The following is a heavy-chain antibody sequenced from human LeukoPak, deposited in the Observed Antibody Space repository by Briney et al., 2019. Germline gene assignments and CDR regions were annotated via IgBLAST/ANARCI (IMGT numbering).Heavy chain of an antibody. Sequence: PSQTLSLTCTVSGGSISSGGYYWSWIRQHPGKGLEWIGYIYYSGSTYYNPSLKSRLTISMDTSKNQFSLKLTSVTAADTAVYYCAKFGSDAFDIWGQGTMVTVSS. CDR3: AKFGSDAFDI. D-gene: IGHD3-10*01. J-gene: IGHJ3*02. V-gene: IGHV4-31*03. CDR1: GGSISSGGYY. CDR2: IYYSGST.